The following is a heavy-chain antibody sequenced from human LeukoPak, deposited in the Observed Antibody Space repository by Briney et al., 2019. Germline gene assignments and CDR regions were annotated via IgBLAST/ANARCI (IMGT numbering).Heavy chain of an antibody. Sequence: GASVKVSCKVSGYTLTELSMHWVRQAPGKGLEWKEGFDPEDGETIYAQKFQGRVTMTEDTSTDTAYMELSSLRSEDTAVYYCATLNIVVVPAAVTYNFDYWGQGTLVTVSS. CDR3: ATLNIVVVPAAVTYNFDY. CDR1: GYTLTELS. J-gene: IGHJ4*02. CDR2: FDPEDGET. D-gene: IGHD2-2*01. V-gene: IGHV1-24*01.